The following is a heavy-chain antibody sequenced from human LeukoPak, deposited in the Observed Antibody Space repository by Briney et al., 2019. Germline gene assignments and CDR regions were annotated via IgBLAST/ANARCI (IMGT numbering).Heavy chain of an antibody. Sequence: PGGSLRLSCAASGFTFSSYGMSWVRQAPGKGLEWVSAISGSGGSTYYADSVKGRFTISRDNSKNTLYLQMNSLRAEDTAVYYCARVATGAAAGIRGGYFDYWGQGTLVTVSS. CDR1: GFTFSSYG. V-gene: IGHV3-23*01. D-gene: IGHD6-13*01. CDR3: ARVATGAAAGIRGGYFDY. J-gene: IGHJ4*02. CDR2: ISGSGGST.